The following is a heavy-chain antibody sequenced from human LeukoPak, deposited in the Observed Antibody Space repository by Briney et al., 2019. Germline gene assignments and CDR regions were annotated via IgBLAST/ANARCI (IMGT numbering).Heavy chain of an antibody. CDR3: ARGAPTTRIGAGRFDY. V-gene: IGHV1-46*01. J-gene: IGHJ4*02. Sequence: GASVTVSCKAFGYSVTNYYVHWVRQAPGQGLEWMGEINPRGGGTSYAQRFQGRITVTRDTYTNTVYMDLSSLRSEDTATYYCARGAPTTRIGAGRFDYWGQGSLLTVAS. D-gene: IGHD5-12*01. CDR1: GYSVTNYY. CDR2: INPRGGGT.